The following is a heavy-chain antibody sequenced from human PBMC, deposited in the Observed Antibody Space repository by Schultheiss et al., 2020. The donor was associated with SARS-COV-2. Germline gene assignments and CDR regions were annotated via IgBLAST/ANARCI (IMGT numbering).Heavy chain of an antibody. D-gene: IGHD2-2*01. J-gene: IGHJ3*02. V-gene: IGHV4-34*01. CDR1: GGSISNNY. CDR3: ARVSTYCSSTSCHDAFDI. CDR2: INHSGST. Sequence: SETLSLTCTVSGGSISNNYWSWIRQPPGKGLEWIGEINHSGSTNYNPSLKSRVTISVDTSKNQFSLKLSSVTAADTAVYYCARVSTYCSSTSCHDAFDIWGQGTMVTVSS.